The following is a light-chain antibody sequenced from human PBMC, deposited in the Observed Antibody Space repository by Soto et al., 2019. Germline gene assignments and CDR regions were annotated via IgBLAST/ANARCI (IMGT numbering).Light chain of an antibody. CDR2: DVT. CDR1: SSDFDGFTK. J-gene: IGLJ1*01. Sequence: QSVLTQPASVSGSPGQSIAISCTGTSSDFDGFTKDSWYQHHPDKAPKLMMYDVTNRPSGVSDRFSGSKSGNTASLTISGLQAEDEADYYCSSFTSSFTYVFGSGTKLTVL. CDR3: SSFTSSFTYV. V-gene: IGLV2-14*03.